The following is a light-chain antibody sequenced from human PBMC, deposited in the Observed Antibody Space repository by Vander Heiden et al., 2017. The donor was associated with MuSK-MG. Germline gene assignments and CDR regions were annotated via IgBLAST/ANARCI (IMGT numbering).Light chain of an antibody. J-gene: IGLJ2*01. V-gene: IGLV2-11*01. CDR1: SNDVGYYDF. Sequence: QSSLSLSRSVSRSPGQSVTIACTGTSNDVGYYDFVSSDQHAPGNAPNLIIYNVIGRPSGVPDRFSASKSGTTASLIISGLQTEDEAEYYCCSYAGRYTIIFGGGTNLTVL. CDR3: CSYAGRYTII. CDR2: NVI.